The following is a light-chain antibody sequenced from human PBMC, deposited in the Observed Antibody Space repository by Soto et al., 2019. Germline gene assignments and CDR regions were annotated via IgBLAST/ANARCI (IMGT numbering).Light chain of an antibody. V-gene: IGKV3-11*01. CDR2: DAS. CDR1: QSVSSS. J-gene: IGKJ3*01. Sequence: EIVLTQSPDTLSLSPGERATLSCRASQSVSSSLAWYQQKPGQAPRLLIYDASNRATGIPARFSGSGSGTDFTPTISSLEREDFAVYYCQQRSNWPPEVTFGPGTKVDIK. CDR3: QQRSNWPPEVT.